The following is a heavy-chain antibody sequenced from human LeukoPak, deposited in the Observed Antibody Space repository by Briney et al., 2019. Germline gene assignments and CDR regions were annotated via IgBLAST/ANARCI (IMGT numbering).Heavy chain of an antibody. CDR1: GGSISSYY. CDR2: IYTSGST. V-gene: IGHV4-4*09. CDR3: ARHAHSSSSGDAFDI. Sequence: SETLSLTCTVSGGSISSYYWSWIRQPPGKGLVWIGYIYTSGSTNYNPSLKSRVTISVDTSKNQFSLKLSSVTAADTAVYYCARHAHSSSSGDAFDIWGQGTMVTVSS. D-gene: IGHD6-6*01. J-gene: IGHJ3*02.